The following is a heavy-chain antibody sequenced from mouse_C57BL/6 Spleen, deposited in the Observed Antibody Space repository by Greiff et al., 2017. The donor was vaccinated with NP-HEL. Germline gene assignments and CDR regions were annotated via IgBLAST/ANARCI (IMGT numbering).Heavy chain of an antibody. CDR2: INPNNGGT. CDR3: AAGYSNYDWYFDV. CDR1: GYTFTDYN. V-gene: IGHV1-22*01. D-gene: IGHD2-5*01. Sequence: EVKLVESGPELVKPGASVKMSCKASGYTFTDYNMHWVKQSHGKSLEWIGYINPNNGGTSYNQKFKGKATLTVNKSSSTAYMELRSLTSEDSAVYYCAAGYSNYDWYFDVWGTGTTVTVSS. J-gene: IGHJ1*03.